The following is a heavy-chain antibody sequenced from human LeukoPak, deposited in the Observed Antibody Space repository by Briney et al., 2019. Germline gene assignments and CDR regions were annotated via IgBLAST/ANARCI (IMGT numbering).Heavy chain of an antibody. V-gene: IGHV6-1*01. Sequence: SQTLSLTCAISGDGVSSNSADWNWIRQSPSRGLEWLGRTYYRSKWYNDYAVSVKSRITVNPDTSKNQFSLQLNSVTPEDTAVYYCARETNCFDYWGQGTLVTVSS. CDR2: TYYRSKWYN. D-gene: IGHD4-11*01. CDR1: GDGVSSNSAD. J-gene: IGHJ4*02. CDR3: ARETNCFDY.